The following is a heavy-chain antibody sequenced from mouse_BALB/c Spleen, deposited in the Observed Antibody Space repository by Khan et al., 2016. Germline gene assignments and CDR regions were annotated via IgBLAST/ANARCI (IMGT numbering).Heavy chain of an antibody. CDR2: ISCYNGAT. J-gene: IGHJ4*01. CDR1: GYSFTGYY. D-gene: IGHD2-4*01. V-gene: IGHV1S34*01. CDR3: ARGDYDGYYAMDY. Sequence: LVKTGASVKISCKASGYSFTGYYIHWVKQSPGKGLEWIGYISCYNGATNYNQKFRGKATFTVDTSSSTAYMQFNSLTSEDSAVYYSARGDYDGYYAMDYWGQGTSVTVSS.